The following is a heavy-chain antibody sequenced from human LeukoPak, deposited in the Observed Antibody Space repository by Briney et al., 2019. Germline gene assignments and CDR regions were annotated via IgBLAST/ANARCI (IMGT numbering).Heavy chain of an antibody. J-gene: IGHJ6*02. D-gene: IGHD3-22*01. Sequence: SQTLSLTCDISGDSVSSNSASWTWIRQSPSRGLEWLGRTYYRSKWYNDYAVSVKSRITINPDTSRNHFSLQLSFVTPEDTAVYYCVRGFYTMSVWGQGTTVTVSS. V-gene: IGHV6-1*01. CDR3: VRGFYTMSV. CDR1: GDSVSSNSAS. CDR2: TYYRSKWYN.